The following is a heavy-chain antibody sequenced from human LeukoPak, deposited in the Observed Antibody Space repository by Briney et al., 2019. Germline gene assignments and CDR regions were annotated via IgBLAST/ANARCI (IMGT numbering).Heavy chain of an antibody. CDR1: GFTISTHA. Sequence: PGGSLRLSCSVSGFTISTHAMHWVRQAPGKGLEYVSSISSDGGSTFHADSVKGRFTISRDNSKNTLSLQMSSLRPEDTAVYYCVKDRWVDYWGQGTLVTVSS. CDR2: ISSDGGST. J-gene: IGHJ4*02. CDR3: VKDRWVDY. D-gene: IGHD4-23*01. V-gene: IGHV3-64D*06.